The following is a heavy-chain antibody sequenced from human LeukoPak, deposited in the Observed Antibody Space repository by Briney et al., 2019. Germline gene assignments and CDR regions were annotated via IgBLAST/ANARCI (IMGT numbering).Heavy chain of an antibody. D-gene: IGHD5-18*01. CDR2: IYGGGGGG. CDR3: ARHTILDVDTEVHGMDV. V-gene: IGHV5-51*01. Sequence: GAPLQISCQGPGSRFTSYWTGWARPLPGNGLEWTGIIYGGGGGGGYSPSFQGQVTISADKSISTAYLQWSSLKASDTAMYYCARHTILDVDTEVHGMDVWGQGTTVTVSS. J-gene: IGHJ6*02. CDR1: GSRFTSYW.